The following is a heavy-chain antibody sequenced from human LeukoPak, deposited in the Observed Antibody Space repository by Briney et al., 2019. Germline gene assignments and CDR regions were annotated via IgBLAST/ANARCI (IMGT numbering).Heavy chain of an antibody. CDR1: GYTLTELS. D-gene: IGHD6-6*01. V-gene: IGHV1-24*01. CDR3: AKDLEQLVFDY. CDR2: FDPEDGET. J-gene: IGHJ4*02. Sequence: GASVKVSCTVSGYTLTELSMHWVRPAPGKGLAWMGGFDPEDGETIYAQKFQGRVTMTEDTSTDTAYMELSSLRSEDTAVYYCAKDLEQLVFDYWGQGTLVTVSS.